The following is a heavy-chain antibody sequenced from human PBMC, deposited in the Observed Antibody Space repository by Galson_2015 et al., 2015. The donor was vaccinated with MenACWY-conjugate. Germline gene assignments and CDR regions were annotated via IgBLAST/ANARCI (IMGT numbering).Heavy chain of an antibody. CDR2: IHQNGGVT. CDR1: GFTFSTYW. D-gene: IGHD3-16*01. V-gene: IGHV3-7*03. J-gene: IGHJ4*02. CDR3: VRATDHDYSDKKGDY. Sequence: SLRLSCAASGFTFSTYWMSWVRQAPGKGLEWVANIHQNGGVTYYVDSVRGRFTISRDNAENLLYLQMNSLRAEDTAMYYCVRATDHDYSDKKGDYWGQGTLVTVSS.